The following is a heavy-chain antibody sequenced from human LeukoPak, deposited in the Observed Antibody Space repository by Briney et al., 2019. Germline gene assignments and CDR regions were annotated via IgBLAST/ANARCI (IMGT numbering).Heavy chain of an antibody. CDR1: GDSINNYY. Sequence: SETLSLTCTVSGDSINNYYWSWILQPPGKGLEWIGYIYYSGSTNYNPSLKSRVTISVDTSKNQFSLNLSSVTAADTAVYYCARHDPRGEPARLGFFDYWGQGTLVTVSS. V-gene: IGHV4-59*08. J-gene: IGHJ4*02. D-gene: IGHD6-6*01. CDR2: IYYSGST. CDR3: ARHDPRGEPARLGFFDY.